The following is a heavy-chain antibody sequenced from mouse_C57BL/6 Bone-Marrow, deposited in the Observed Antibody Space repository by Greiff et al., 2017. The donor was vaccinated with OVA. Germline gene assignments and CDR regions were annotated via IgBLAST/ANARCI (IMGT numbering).Heavy chain of an antibody. CDR3: ARRRNWDWYFDV. CDR1: GFSLSTSGMG. Sequence: ESGPGILQSSQTLSLTCSFSGFSLSTSGMGVSWIRQPSGKGLEWLAHIYWDDDKRYNPSLQRRLTISKDNSRNQVFLKITSVDTADTATYYCARRRNWDWYFDVWGTGTTVTVSS. J-gene: IGHJ1*03. D-gene: IGHD4-1*01. CDR2: IYWDDDK. V-gene: IGHV8-12*01.